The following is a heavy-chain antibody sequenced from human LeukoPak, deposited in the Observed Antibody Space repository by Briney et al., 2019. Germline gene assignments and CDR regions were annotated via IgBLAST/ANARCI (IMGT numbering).Heavy chain of an antibody. J-gene: IGHJ4*02. D-gene: IGHD5-12*01. CDR2: INPNSGGT. V-gene: IGHV1-2*02. CDR1: GYTFTGYY. CDR3: ARDSNGRRWLRGSFDY. Sequence: RASVKVSCKASGYTFTGYYMHWVRQAPGQGLEWMGWINPNSGGTNYAQKFQGRVTMTRDTSISTAYMELSRLRSDDTAVYYCARDSNGRRWLRGSFDYWGQGTLVTVSS.